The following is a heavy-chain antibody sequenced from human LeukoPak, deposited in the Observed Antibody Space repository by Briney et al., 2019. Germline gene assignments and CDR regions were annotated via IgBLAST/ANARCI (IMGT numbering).Heavy chain of an antibody. D-gene: IGHD6-19*01. V-gene: IGHV3-48*03. CDR3: ALLAVASDFDY. J-gene: IGHJ4*02. Sequence: GGSLRLSCAASGFMFRSFEMNWVRQAPGKGLEWVAYISSGASTMYYADSVKGRFTISRDDAKNSLFLQMNSLRAEATAVYYCALLAVASDFDYWGQGTLVTVSS. CDR1: GFMFRSFE. CDR2: ISSGASTM.